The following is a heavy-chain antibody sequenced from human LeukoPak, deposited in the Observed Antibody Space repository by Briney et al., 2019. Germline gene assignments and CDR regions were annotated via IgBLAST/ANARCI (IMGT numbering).Heavy chain of an antibody. Sequence: SETLSLTCTVSGGSISSYYWSWIRQPAGKGLEWIGRIYTSGSTNYNPSLKSRVTMSVGTSKNQFSLKLSSVTAADTAVYYCARDSRDYVWGSYRPDAFDIWGQGTMVTVSS. CDR3: ARDSRDYVWGSYRPDAFDI. J-gene: IGHJ3*02. CDR2: IYTSGST. CDR1: GGSISSYY. D-gene: IGHD3-16*02. V-gene: IGHV4-4*07.